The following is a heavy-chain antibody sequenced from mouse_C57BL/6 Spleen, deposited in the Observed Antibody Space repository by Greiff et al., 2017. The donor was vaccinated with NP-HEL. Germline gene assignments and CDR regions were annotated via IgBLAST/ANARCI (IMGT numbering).Heavy chain of an antibody. Sequence: QVQLQQPGAELVRPGSSVKLSCKASGYTFTSYWMHWVKQRPIQGLEWIGNIDPSDSETHYNQKFKDKATLTVDKSSSTAYMQLSSLTSEDSAVYDCARRSYDWYFDVWGTGTTVTVSS. CDR3: ARRSYDWYFDV. V-gene: IGHV1-52*01. CDR1: GYTFTSYW. CDR2: IDPSDSET. D-gene: IGHD1-1*01. J-gene: IGHJ1*03.